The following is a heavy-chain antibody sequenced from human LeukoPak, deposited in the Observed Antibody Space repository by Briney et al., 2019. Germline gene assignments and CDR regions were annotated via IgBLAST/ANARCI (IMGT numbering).Heavy chain of an antibody. J-gene: IGHJ4*02. CDR1: GGSFTGYC. CDR2: INHSGSN. Sequence: SETLSLTCDVSGGSFTGYCWSWVRQPPGQGLEWIGEINHSGSNNYNPSLESRVTISVDTSKNQFSLKLSSVTAADTAVYYCARGQTSGYYYLNVSPGGYFDYWGEGTLVTVSS. D-gene: IGHD3-22*01. V-gene: IGHV4-34*01. CDR3: ARGQTSGYYYLNVSPGGYFDY.